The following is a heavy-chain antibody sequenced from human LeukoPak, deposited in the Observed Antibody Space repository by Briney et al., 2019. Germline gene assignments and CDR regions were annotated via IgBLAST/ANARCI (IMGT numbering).Heavy chain of an antibody. Sequence: GGSLRLSCAASGFTFSSYAMHWVRQAPGKGLEWVAVISYDGSNKYYADSVKGRFTISGDNSKNTLYLQMNSLRAEDTAVYYCAREVLRCWFDPWGQGTLVTVSS. CDR1: GFTFSSYA. D-gene: IGHD3-3*01. V-gene: IGHV3-30-3*01. CDR2: ISYDGSNK. J-gene: IGHJ5*02. CDR3: AREVLRCWFDP.